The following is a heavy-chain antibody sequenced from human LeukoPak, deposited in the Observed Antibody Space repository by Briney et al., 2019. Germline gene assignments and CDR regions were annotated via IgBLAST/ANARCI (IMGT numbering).Heavy chain of an antibody. D-gene: IGHD4-17*01. CDR2: IYYSGST. V-gene: IGHV4-30-4*01. CDR1: GGSISSGDYY. Sequence: SETLSLTCTVSGGSISSGDYYWSWIRQPPGKGLEWIGYIYYSGSTYYNPSLESRVTISVDTSKNQFSLKLSSVTAADTAVYYCARYTATTVTFDYWGQGTLVTVSS. J-gene: IGHJ4*02. CDR3: ARYTATTVTFDY.